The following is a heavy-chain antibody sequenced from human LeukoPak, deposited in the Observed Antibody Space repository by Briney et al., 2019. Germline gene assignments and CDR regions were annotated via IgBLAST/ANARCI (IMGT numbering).Heavy chain of an antibody. CDR3: ARTTEFDY. V-gene: IGHV3-30-3*01. D-gene: IGHD4-11*01. CDR1: GFTFSSYA. CDR2: ISYDGSNK. J-gene: IGHJ4*02. Sequence: PGGSLRLSCAASGFTFSSYAMHWVRQAPGKGLEWVAVISYDGSNKYYADSVKGRFTISRDNSKNTLYLQMNSLRAEDTAVYYCARTTEFDYWGQETLVTVSS.